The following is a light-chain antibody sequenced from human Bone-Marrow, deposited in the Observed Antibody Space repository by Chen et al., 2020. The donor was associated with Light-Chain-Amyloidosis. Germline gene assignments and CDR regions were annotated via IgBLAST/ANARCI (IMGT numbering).Light chain of an antibody. CDR3: QQYYTIPFT. CDR1: QNVTYNSNTKNH. J-gene: IGKJ3*01. Sequence: DIVITQSPDSLPVSPGERATTNCTSIQNVTYNSNTKNHLAWYHPKPGQPPQVLIYWASTRESGVTDRFSGSGSGRDFTLTISTLQAEDVAVYYCQQYYTIPFTFGPGTKVDIK. V-gene: IGKV4-1*01. CDR2: WAS.